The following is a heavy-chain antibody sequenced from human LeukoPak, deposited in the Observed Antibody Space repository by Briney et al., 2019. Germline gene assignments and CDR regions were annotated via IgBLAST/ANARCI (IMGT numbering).Heavy chain of an antibody. V-gene: IGHV3-21*01. D-gene: IGHD3-3*01. J-gene: IGHJ3*02. CDR3: AKGTYYDFWSGYDAFDI. CDR2: ISSSSSYI. CDR1: GFTFSSYS. Sequence: PGGSLRLSCAASGFTFSSYSMNWVRQAPGKGLEWVSSISSSSSYIYYADSVKGRFTISRDNAKNSMYLKMNSLRAEDTAVYYCAKGTYYDFWSGYDAFDIWGQGTMVTVSS.